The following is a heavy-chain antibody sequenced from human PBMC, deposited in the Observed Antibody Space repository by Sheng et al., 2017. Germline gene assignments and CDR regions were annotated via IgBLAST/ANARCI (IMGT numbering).Heavy chain of an antibody. D-gene: IGHD2-2*01. Sequence: QVQLVESGGGLVKPGGSLRLSCAASGFTFSDYYMSWIRQAPGKGLEWVSYISSSSSYTNYADSVKGRFTISRDNAKNSLYLQMNSLRAEDTAVYYCARGLGPAAHNWFDPWGQGTLVTVSS. V-gene: IGHV3-11*05. CDR3: ARGLGPAAHNWFDP. CDR2: ISSSSSYT. J-gene: IGHJ5*02. CDR1: GFTFSDYY.